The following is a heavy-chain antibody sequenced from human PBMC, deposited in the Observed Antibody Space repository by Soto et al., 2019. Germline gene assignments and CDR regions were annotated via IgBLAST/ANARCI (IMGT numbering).Heavy chain of an antibody. D-gene: IGHD3-3*01. CDR1: GYTFTGYY. CDR2: INPNSGGT. V-gene: IGHV1-2*02. Sequence: VKVSCKASGYTFTGYYMHWVRQAPGQGLEWMGYINPNSGGTSYAHKFQGRVAMTRDTSISTAYMELKILRSDDTALYYCAREYYDFWSGSGYWGQGTLVTVSS. J-gene: IGHJ4*02. CDR3: AREYYDFWSGSGY.